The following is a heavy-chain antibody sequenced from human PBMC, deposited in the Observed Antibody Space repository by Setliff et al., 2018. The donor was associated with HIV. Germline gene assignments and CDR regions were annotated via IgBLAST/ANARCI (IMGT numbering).Heavy chain of an antibody. D-gene: IGHD3-22*01. V-gene: IGHV1-2*02. CDR2: INPNTGGT. Sequence: GASVKVSCKSSGYTFTGHYIHWVRQAPGQGLEWMGWINPNTGGTNYAQKFQGRVTMTRDTSISTAYMELRRLRSDDTAMYYCARQDHSSVNSGSLYAFDVWGQGTMVTVSS. CDR3: ARQDHSSVNSGSLYAFDV. J-gene: IGHJ3*01. CDR1: GYTFTGHY.